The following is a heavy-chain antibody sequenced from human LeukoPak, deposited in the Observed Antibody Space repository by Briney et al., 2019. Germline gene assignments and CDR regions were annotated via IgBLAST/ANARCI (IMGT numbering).Heavy chain of an antibody. D-gene: IGHD3-22*01. CDR1: GGSTSSGDYY. Sequence: SETLSLTCTVSGGSTSSGDYYWSWIRQPPGKGLEWIGYIYYSGSTYYNPSLKSRVTISVDTSKNQFSLKLSSVTAAGTAVYYCARDLKDYYDSSGYLPFGYWGQGTLVTVSS. CDR2: IYYSGST. V-gene: IGHV4-30-4*01. CDR3: ARDLKDYYDSSGYLPFGY. J-gene: IGHJ4*02.